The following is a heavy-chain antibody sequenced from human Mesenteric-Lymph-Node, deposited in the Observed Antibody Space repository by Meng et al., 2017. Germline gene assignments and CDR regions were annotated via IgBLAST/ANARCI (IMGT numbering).Heavy chain of an antibody. V-gene: IGHV1-18*01. CDR2: ISAYNGNT. CDR1: GYTFTSYG. CDR3: AREDIAAGSNDY. Sequence: ASVKVSCKASGYTFTSYGISWVRQAPGQGLEWMGWISAYNGNTNYAQKLQGRVTMTRDTSISTAYMELSRLRSDDTAVYYCAREDIAAGSNDYWGQGTLVTVSS. D-gene: IGHD6-13*01. J-gene: IGHJ4*02.